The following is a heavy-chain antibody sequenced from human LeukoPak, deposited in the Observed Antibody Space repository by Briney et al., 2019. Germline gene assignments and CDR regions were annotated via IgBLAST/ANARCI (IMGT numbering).Heavy chain of an antibody. CDR1: GGSISSGGYY. D-gene: IGHD2-2*01. J-gene: IGHJ4*02. CDR2: IYHSGST. CDR3: ARVYQLLPFFDY. Sequence: SQTLSLTCTVSGGSISSGGYYWSWIRQPPGKGLEWIGYIYHSGSTYYNPSLKSRVTISVDRSKNQFSLKLSSVTAADTAVYYCARVYQLLPFFDYWGQGTLVTVSS. V-gene: IGHV4-30-2*01.